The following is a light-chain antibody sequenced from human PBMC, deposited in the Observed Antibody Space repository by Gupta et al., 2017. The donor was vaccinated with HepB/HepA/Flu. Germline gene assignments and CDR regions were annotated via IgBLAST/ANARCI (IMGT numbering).Light chain of an antibody. CDR3: LQHSSYPLT. J-gene: IGKJ4*01. CDR2: AAT. V-gene: IGKV1-17*01. CDR1: QDIRND. Sequence: DIQMTQSPSSLSASVGDRVTVTCRASQDIRNDLGWYQQKPGTDPKRLIFAATKLQPGVPSRFSGSMSGTEYNFTISSLKPEDFATYYCLQHSSYPLTFGGGTKVLIK.